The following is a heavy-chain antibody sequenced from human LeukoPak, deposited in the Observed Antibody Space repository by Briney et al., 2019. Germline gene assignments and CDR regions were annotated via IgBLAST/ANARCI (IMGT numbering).Heavy chain of an antibody. Sequence: GGSLRLSCAASGFTFSSYWMHWVRQAPGKGLVWVSRINSDGSSTSYADSVKGRFTISRDNSKNTLYLQMNSLRAEDTAVYYCAKFMWSERTIIDYWAQGTLVTVSS. J-gene: IGHJ4*02. CDR2: INSDGSST. CDR1: GFTFSSYW. D-gene: IGHD5-12*01. CDR3: AKFMWSERTIIDY. V-gene: IGHV3-74*01.